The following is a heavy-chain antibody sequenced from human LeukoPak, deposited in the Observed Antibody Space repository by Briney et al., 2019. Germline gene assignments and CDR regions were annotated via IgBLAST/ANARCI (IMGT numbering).Heavy chain of an antibody. J-gene: IGHJ6*03. D-gene: IGHD2/OR15-2a*01. CDR2: IIPIFGTA. V-gene: IGHV1-69*06. CDR1: GGTFSSYA. CDR3: ARDVNYYYYMDV. Sequence: SVKVSCKASGGTFSSYAISWVRQAPGQGPEWMGRIIPIFGTANYAQKFQGRVTITADKSTSTAYMELSSLRSEDTAVYYCARDVNYYYYMDVWGKGTTVTVSS.